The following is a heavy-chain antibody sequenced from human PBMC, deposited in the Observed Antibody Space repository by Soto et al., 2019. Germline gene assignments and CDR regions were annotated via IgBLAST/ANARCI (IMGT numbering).Heavy chain of an antibody. J-gene: IGHJ4*02. V-gene: IGHV4-30-4*01. CDR1: GGSISSGDYY. D-gene: IGHD2-15*01. CDR2: IYYSGST. CDR3: ARDVDCSGGSCYSRGLGFDY. Sequence: QVQLQESGPGLVKPSQTLSLTCTVSGGSISSGDYYWSWIRQPPGKGLERIGYIYYSGSTYYNPSLKSRVTISVDTSKNQFSLKLSSVTAADTAVYYCARDVDCSGGSCYSRGLGFDYWGQGTLVTVSS.